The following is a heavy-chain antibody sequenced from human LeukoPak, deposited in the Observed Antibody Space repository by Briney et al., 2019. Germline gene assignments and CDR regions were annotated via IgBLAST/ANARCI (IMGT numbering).Heavy chain of an antibody. J-gene: IGHJ5*02. CDR2: ISGSGGST. Sequence: GGSLRLSWAASGFTFSSYAMSWVRQAPGKGLEWVSAISGSGGSTYYADSVKGRFTISRDNSKNTLYLQMNSLRAEDTAVYYCAKGRWELRYNWFDPWGQGTLVTVSS. D-gene: IGHD1-26*01. V-gene: IGHV3-23*01. CDR3: AKGRWELRYNWFDP. CDR1: GFTFSSYA.